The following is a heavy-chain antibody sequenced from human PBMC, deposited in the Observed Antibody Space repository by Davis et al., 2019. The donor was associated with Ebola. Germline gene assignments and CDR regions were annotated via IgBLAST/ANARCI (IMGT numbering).Heavy chain of an antibody. V-gene: IGHV1-46*01. D-gene: IGHD3-22*01. Sequence: ASVKVSCKASGYTFTSYYMHWVRQAPGQGLEWMGIINPSGGSTSYAQKFQGRVTMTRDTSTSTVYMELSSLRSEDTAVYYCASSVYYRRPEDAFDIWGKGTMVTVFS. J-gene: IGHJ3*02. CDR3: ASSVYYRRPEDAFDI. CDR1: GYTFTSYY. CDR2: INPSGGST.